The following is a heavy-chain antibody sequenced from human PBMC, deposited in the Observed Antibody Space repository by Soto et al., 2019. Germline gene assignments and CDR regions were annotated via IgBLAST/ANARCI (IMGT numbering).Heavy chain of an antibody. D-gene: IGHD2-15*01. CDR3: ARDTYCSGGSCYSEAFDI. J-gene: IGHJ3*02. V-gene: IGHV3-48*01. CDR2: ISSSSSTI. CDR1: GFTFSSYS. Sequence: EVQLVESGGGLVQPGGSLRLSCAASGFTFSSYSMNWVRQAPGKGLEWVSYISSSSSTIYYADSVKGRFTISRDNAKTSLYLQMNSLRAEDTAVYYCARDTYCSGGSCYSEAFDIWGQGTMVTVSS.